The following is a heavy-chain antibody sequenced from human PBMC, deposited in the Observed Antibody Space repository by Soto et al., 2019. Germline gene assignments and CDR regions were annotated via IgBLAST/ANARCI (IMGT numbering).Heavy chain of an antibody. D-gene: IGHD3-10*01. V-gene: IGHV3-23*01. CDR1: GFTFSRNG. Sequence: GGSLRLSCAASGFTFSRNGMHWVRQAPGKGLEWVSAISGSGGSTYYADSVKGRFTISRDNSKNTLYLQMNSLRAEDTAVYYCAKDLITMVRGATYNWFDPWGQGTLVTVSS. CDR2: ISGSGGST. J-gene: IGHJ5*02. CDR3: AKDLITMVRGATYNWFDP.